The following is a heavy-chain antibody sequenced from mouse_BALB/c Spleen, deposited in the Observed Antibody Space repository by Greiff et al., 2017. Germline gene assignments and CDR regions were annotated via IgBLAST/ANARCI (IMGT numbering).Heavy chain of an antibody. V-gene: IGHV5-6-5*01. J-gene: IGHJ4*01. CDR2: ISSGGST. CDR1: GFTFSSYA. Sequence: EVQLVESGGGLVKPGGSLKLSCAASGFTFSSYAMSWVRQTPEKRLEWVASISSGGSTYYPDSVKGRFTISRDNARNILYLQMSSLRSEDTAMYYCARRDDGYDAMDYWGQGTSVTVSS. CDR3: ARRDDGYDAMDY.